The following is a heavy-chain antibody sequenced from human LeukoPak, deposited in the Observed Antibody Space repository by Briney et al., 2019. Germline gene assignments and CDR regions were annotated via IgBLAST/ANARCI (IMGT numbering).Heavy chain of an antibody. D-gene: IGHD6-25*01. CDR3: ARTLRLRTPRAFDI. CDR1: EFTFSNYD. J-gene: IGHJ3*02. V-gene: IGHV3-7*05. CDR2: IHEDGSQI. Sequence: GGSLRLSCAASEFTFSNYDLNWVRQAPGKGLEWVANIHEDGSQIYYVDSVKGRFSISRDNAKNSLYLQMNRLRVEDTAIYYCARTLRLRTPRAFDIWGQGTMVTVSS.